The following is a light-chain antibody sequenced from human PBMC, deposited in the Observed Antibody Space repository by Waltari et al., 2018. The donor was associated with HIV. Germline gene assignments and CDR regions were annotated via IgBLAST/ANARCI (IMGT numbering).Light chain of an antibody. V-gene: IGLV1-40*01. CDR2: GTS. Sequence: QSVLTQPPSVSGAPGPRVTISCTGSSSNIGAGYDVPWYRQLPGTAPKLLIYGTSNRPSGVPDRFSGSKSGTSASLAITGLQAEDEADYYCQSYDSSLSGSVFGGGTQLTVL. CDR1: SSNIGAGYD. CDR3: QSYDSSLSGSV. J-gene: IGLJ7*01.